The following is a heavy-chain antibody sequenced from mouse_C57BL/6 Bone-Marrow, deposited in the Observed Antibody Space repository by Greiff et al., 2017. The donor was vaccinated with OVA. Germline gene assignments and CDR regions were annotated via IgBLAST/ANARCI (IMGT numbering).Heavy chain of an antibody. V-gene: IGHV2-4*01. D-gene: IGHD2-5*01. Sequence: QVQLQQSGPGLVQPSQSLSITCTVSGFSLTSYGVHWVRQPPGKGLEWLGVIWSGGSTDYTAAFISRLSISKDNSKSQVFFRMNSLQADDTAIYYSAKSPYSNFFDYWGQGTTLTVSS. CDR3: AKSPYSNFFDY. J-gene: IGHJ2*01. CDR1: GFSLTSYG. CDR2: IWSGGST.